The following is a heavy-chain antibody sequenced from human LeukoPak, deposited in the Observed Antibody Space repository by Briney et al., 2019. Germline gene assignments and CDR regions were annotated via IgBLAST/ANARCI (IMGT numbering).Heavy chain of an antibody. J-gene: IGHJ3*02. CDR2: MYYSGST. V-gene: IGHV4-39*01. D-gene: IGHD5-24*01. CDR3: ARHFDRDGYKSNAFDI. CDR1: GGSFSSSSHY. Sequence: PSETLSLTCTVSGGSFSSSSHYWGWVRQPPGKGLEWIGSMYYSGSTYYNASLRSRVTISVDTSRDQFSLKLSSVTAADTAVYYCARHFDRDGYKSNAFDIWGQGTMVTVFS.